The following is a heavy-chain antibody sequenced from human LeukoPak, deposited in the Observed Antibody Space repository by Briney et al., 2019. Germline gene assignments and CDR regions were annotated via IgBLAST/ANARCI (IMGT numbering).Heavy chain of an antibody. J-gene: IGHJ5*02. CDR1: GFTFSSYA. D-gene: IGHD6-13*01. CDR3: ARELRAAVTSWFDP. V-gene: IGHV3-23*01. CDR2: ISGSGGST. Sequence: PGGSLRLSCAASGFTFSSYAMSWVRQAPGKGLEWVSAISGSGGSTYYAESVKGRFTISRDNSKNTLYLQMNSLRAEDTAVYYCARELRAAVTSWFDPWGQGTLVTVSS.